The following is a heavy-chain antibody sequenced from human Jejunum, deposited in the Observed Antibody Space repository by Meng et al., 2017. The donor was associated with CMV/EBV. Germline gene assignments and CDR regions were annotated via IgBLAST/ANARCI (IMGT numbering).Heavy chain of an antibody. V-gene: IGHV3-23*03. J-gene: IGHJ4*02. CDR2: ISTGSTAR. D-gene: IGHD1-1*01. CDR1: GFAFSKYS. CDR3: AKDTTPDSRFNFDR. Sequence: GFAFSKYSMNWIRPTPGKGLEWVSIISTGSTARYYADSVKGRFTISRDDSKNTLYLQMNSLRAEDTAVYYCAKDTTPDSRFNFDRWGQGTPVTVSS.